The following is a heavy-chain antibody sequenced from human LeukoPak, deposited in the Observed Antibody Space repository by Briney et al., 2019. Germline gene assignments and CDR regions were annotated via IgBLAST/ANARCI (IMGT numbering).Heavy chain of an antibody. J-gene: IGHJ4*02. V-gene: IGHV3-15*01. D-gene: IGHD5-18*01. CDR2: IKSKTDGGTT. CDR1: GFTFRNAS. Sequence: PGGSLRLSCAASGFTFRNASMSWVRQAPGKGLEWVGRIKSKTDGGTTDYAAPVKGRFTISRDDSTNTLYLQMNSLTTEDTAVYFCAHRDTTMVRVDYWGQGTLVTVSS. CDR3: AHRDTTMVRVDY.